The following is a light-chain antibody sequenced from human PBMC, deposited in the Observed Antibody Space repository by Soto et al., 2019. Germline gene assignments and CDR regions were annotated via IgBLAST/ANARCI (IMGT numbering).Light chain of an antibody. CDR2: ADA. CDR1: TSNIGSNT. V-gene: IGLV1-44*01. CDR3: ATWDDRLNGPI. J-gene: IGLJ2*01. Sequence: QSVLTQPPSASGTPGQRVIISCSGSTSNIGSNTVNWYQQVPGTAPKILIYADAQRPSGVPARFSGSKSDTSASLALSGLQSYDEADYYCATWDDRLNGPIFGGGTQLHVL.